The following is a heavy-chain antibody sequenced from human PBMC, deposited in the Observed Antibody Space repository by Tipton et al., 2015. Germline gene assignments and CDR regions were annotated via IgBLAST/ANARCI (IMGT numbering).Heavy chain of an antibody. J-gene: IGHJ5*02. V-gene: IGHV4-39*01. D-gene: IGHD6-13*01. CDR2: IDYTGRT. CDR3: ARQIAAAARDWFDP. Sequence: TLSLTCTVSGGSISSSSYYWGWIRQPPGKGLEWIGYIDYTGRTKYSPSLKSRVTISVDTPKNQFSLKLSSVTPADTTVYYCARQIAAAARDWFDPWGQGTLVTVSS. CDR1: GGSISSSSYY.